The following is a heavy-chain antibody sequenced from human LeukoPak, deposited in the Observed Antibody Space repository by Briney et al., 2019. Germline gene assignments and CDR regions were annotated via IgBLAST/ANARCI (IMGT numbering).Heavy chain of an antibody. CDR1: GFTFSSYN. D-gene: IGHD2-21*02. CDR3: ARSTMTASYYYMDV. J-gene: IGHJ6*03. Sequence: GGSLRLSCAASGFTFSSYNMNWVRQAPERGLEWVSYISSSTSTIHYVDSVKGRFTISRDNAKNSVYLQMNSLRADDTAVYYCARSTMTASYYYMDVWGKGTTVTVSS. V-gene: IGHV3-48*01. CDR2: ISSSTSTI.